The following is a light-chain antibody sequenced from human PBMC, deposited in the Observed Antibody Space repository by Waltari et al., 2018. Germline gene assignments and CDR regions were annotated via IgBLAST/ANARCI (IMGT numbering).Light chain of an antibody. V-gene: IGKV1-8*01. CDR3: QQYYDYPRT. CDR2: AAS. J-gene: IGKJ1*01. CDR1: QGSGSY. Sequence: AIRITQSPSSLSASTGDRVTISCRASQGSGSYLAWYQQKPGRAPNLLIYAASTLQSGVPSRFSGGGSGTDFTLTITCLQSEDFATYYCQQYYDYPRTFGQGTKVEIK.